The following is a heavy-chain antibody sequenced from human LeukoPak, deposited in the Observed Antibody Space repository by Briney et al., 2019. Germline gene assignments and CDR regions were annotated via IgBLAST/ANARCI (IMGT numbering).Heavy chain of an antibody. CDR3: ARDGLGYCSSTSCRSMPFDI. D-gene: IGHD2-2*01. Sequence: PSETLSLTCTVSGGSISSYYWSWIRQPAGKGREWIGRIYTSGSTNYNPSLKRRVTLSVHTSKHQFSLKLSSVTAADQAVYYCARDGLGYCSSTSCRSMPFDIWGQGTMVTVSS. CDR2: IYTSGST. V-gene: IGHV4-4*07. J-gene: IGHJ3*02. CDR1: GGSISSYY.